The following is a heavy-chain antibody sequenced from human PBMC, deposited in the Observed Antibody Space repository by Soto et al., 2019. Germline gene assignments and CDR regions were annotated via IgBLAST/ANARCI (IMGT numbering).Heavy chain of an antibody. J-gene: IGHJ5*02. V-gene: IGHV3-74*01. Sequence: EVQLVESGGGLVQPGGSLRLSCAASGFTFSTYWMHWVRQAPGKGLVWVSRINSDGSSTNYADSVKGRFTISRDNAKNTLYLQMNSLRAEDTAIYYCAKGYLVLAAGWFDPWGQGTLVTVSS. CDR1: GFTFSTYW. CDR2: INSDGSST. CDR3: AKGYLVLAAGWFDP. D-gene: IGHD3-3*01.